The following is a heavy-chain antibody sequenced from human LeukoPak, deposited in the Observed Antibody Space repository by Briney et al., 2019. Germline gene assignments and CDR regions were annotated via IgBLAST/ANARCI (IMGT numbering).Heavy chain of an antibody. CDR3: ATHYVWGSYRYEYYFDY. V-gene: IGHV4-31*03. J-gene: IGHJ4*02. D-gene: IGHD3-16*02. CDR2: IYYSGST. Sequence: SETLSLTCTVSGGSISSGGYYLSWIRQHPGKGLEWIVYIYYSGSTYYNPSLKSRVTISVDTSKNQFSLKLSSVTAADTAVYYCATHYVWGSYRYEYYFDYWGQGTLVTVSS. CDR1: GGSISSGGYY.